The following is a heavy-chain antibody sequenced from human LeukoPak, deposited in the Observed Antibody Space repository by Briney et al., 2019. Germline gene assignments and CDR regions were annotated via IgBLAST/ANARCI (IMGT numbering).Heavy chain of an antibody. Sequence: ASVKVSCKASGYTFTSYYMHWVRQAPGQGLEWMGIINPSGCSTSYAQKFQGRVTMTRDTSTSTVYMELSSLRSEDTAVYYCARDWGEQWLVDYWGQGTLVTVSS. J-gene: IGHJ4*02. CDR2: INPSGCST. D-gene: IGHD6-19*01. CDR1: GYTFTSYY. V-gene: IGHV1-46*01. CDR3: ARDWGEQWLVDY.